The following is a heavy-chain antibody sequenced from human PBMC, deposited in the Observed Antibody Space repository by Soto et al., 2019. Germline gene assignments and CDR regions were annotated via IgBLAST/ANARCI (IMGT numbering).Heavy chain of an antibody. Sequence: GASVKVSFKASGGTFSSYAISWVRQAPGQGLEWMGGIIPIFGTANYAQKFQGRVTITADESTSTAYMELSSLRSEDTAVYYCARSPPPAYHYYDSSGLHSLDYWGQGTLVTVSS. V-gene: IGHV1-69*13. CDR2: IIPIFGTA. J-gene: IGHJ4*02. D-gene: IGHD3-22*01. CDR1: GGTFSSYA. CDR3: ARSPPPAYHYYDSSGLHSLDY.